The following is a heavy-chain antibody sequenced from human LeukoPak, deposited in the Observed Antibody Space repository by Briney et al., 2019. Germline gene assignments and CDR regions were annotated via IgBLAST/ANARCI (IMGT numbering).Heavy chain of an antibody. Sequence: GGSLRFSCAASGFTFSSYAMSWVRQAPGKGLEWVSAISGSGGSTYYADSVKGRFTISRDNSKNTLYLQMNSLRAEDTAVYYCAKAGPRNIVVVPAAIHFDYWGQGTLVTVSS. J-gene: IGHJ4*02. D-gene: IGHD2-2*02. CDR1: GFTFSSYA. CDR2: ISGSGGST. V-gene: IGHV3-23*01. CDR3: AKAGPRNIVVVPAAIHFDY.